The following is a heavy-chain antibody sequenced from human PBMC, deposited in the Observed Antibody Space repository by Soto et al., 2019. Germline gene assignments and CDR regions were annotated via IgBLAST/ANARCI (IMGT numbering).Heavy chain of an antibody. V-gene: IGHV4-30-4*01. CDR1: GGSISSGDYY. CDR3: ARDPIVVPAAMVLEQTYGMDV. CDR2: IYYSGST. Sequence: QVQLQESGPGLVKPSQTLSLTCTVSGGSISSGDYYWSWIRQPPGKGLEWIGYIYYSGSTYYNPSLKSRVTISVDTSKNQFSLKLSSVTAADTAVYYCARDPIVVPAAMVLEQTYGMDVWGQGTTVTVSS. J-gene: IGHJ6*02. D-gene: IGHD2-2*01.